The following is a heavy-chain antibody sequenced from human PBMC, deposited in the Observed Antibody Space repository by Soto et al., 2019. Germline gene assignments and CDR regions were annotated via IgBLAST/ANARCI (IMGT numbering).Heavy chain of an antibody. CDR3: AKSGLFREQQLVY. CDR2: ISYDGSNK. D-gene: IGHD6-13*01. J-gene: IGHJ4*02. V-gene: IGHV3-30*18. Sequence: GGSLRLSCADPGFTFSSYGMHWVRQAPGKGLEWVAVISYDGSNKYYADSVKGRFTISRDNSKNTLYLQMNSLRAEDTAVYYCAKSGLFREQQLVYWGQGTLVTVSS. CDR1: GFTFSSYG.